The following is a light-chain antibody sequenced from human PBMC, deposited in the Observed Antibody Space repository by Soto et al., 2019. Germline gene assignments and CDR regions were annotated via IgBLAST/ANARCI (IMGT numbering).Light chain of an antibody. CDR2: CAS. CDR3: QQYGSSPRT. Sequence: EIVLTQSPGSLSLSPGERATLSCRASQSARSSYLAWYQQKPGQAPRLLIYCASSRATGIPDRFSGSGSGTDFTLTMSRLEPEDFAVYYCQQYGSSPRTFGEGTKVEIK. J-gene: IGKJ1*01. V-gene: IGKV3-20*01. CDR1: QSARSSY.